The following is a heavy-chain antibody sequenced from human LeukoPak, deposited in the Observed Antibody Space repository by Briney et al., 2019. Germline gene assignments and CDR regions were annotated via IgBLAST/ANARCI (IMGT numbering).Heavy chain of an antibody. J-gene: IGHJ3*02. CDR3: ARESGSSGYYYDLDAFDI. Sequence: SGTLSLTCTVSGGSISSYYWSWIRQPPGKGLEWIGYIYYSGSTNYNPSLKSRVTISVDTSKNQFSLKLSSVTAADTAVYYCARESGSSGYYYDLDAFDIWGQGTMVTVSS. CDR2: IYYSGST. V-gene: IGHV4-59*01. CDR1: GGSISSYY. D-gene: IGHD3-22*01.